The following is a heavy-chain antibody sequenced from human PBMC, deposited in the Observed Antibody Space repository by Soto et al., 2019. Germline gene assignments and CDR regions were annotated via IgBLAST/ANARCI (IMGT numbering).Heavy chain of an antibody. D-gene: IGHD3-3*01. CDR3: ARGSGLRFLEWTPPYFDY. J-gene: IGHJ4*02. V-gene: IGHV4-34*01. CDR2: INHSGST. Sequence: SETLSLTCAVYGGSFSGYYWSWIRQPPGKGLEWIGEINHSGSTNYNPSLKSRVTIPVDTSKNQFSLKLSSVTAADTAVYYCARGSGLRFLEWTPPYFDYWGQGTLVTVSS. CDR1: GGSFSGYY.